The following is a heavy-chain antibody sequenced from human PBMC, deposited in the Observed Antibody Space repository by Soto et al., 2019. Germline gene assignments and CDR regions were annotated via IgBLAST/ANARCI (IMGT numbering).Heavy chain of an antibody. Sequence: GGSLRLSCAASGFIFSSYSMNWVRQAPGKGLEWVSSISSSSSYIYYADSVKGRFTISRDNAKNSLYLQMNSLRAEDTAVYYCARGNEYYDSSGPNWFDPWGQGTLVTVSS. D-gene: IGHD3-22*01. CDR3: ARGNEYYDSSGPNWFDP. CDR1: GFIFSSYS. J-gene: IGHJ5*02. V-gene: IGHV3-21*01. CDR2: ISSSSSYI.